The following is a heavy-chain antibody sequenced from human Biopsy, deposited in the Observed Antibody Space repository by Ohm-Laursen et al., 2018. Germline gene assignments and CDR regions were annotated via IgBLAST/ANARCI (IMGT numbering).Heavy chain of an antibody. CDR1: GFYLSNYA. V-gene: IGHV3-23*01. CDR2: ISGSGGST. D-gene: IGHD3-3*01. J-gene: IGHJ4*02. Sequence: SQRLSCAASGFYLSNYAMSWVCQAPGQGLERVSGISGSGGSTYYVDSVKGRFTISTDNSKNTLYLQMNSLRAEDTALYYCARGGQGGFLEWLFIGWGQGTLVTVSS. CDR3: ARGGQGGFLEWLFIG.